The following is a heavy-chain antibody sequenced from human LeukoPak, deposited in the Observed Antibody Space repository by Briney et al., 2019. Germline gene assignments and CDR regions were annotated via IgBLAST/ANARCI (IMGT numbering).Heavy chain of an antibody. J-gene: IGHJ6*02. CDR3: ARSLWEPDV. D-gene: IGHD1-14*01. Sequence: PSETLSLTCTVSGGSISCYYWSWIRQPPGKGLEWIGYIYYSGSTNYNPSLKSRVTISVDTSKNQFSLKLSPVTAADTAVYYCARSLWEPDVWGQGTTVTVSS. CDR1: GGSISCYY. CDR2: IYYSGST. V-gene: IGHV4-59*01.